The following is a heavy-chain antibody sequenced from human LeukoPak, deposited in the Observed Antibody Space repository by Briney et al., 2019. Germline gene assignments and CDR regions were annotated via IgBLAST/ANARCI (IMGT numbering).Heavy chain of an antibody. Sequence: GGSLRLSCAASGFTVSSNYMSWVRQAPGKGLEWVSVIYSGGSTYYADSVKGRFTISIQNSKKTLDLQMNSLRPEDTAVYYCAKDKDDGFDIWGQGTMVTVSS. CDR3: AKDKDDGFDI. CDR1: GFTVSSNY. V-gene: IGHV3-53*04. J-gene: IGHJ3*02. CDR2: IYSGGST.